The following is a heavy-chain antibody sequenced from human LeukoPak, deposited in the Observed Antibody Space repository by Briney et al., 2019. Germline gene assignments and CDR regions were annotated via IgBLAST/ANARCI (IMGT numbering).Heavy chain of an antibody. J-gene: IGHJ4*02. D-gene: IGHD3-22*01. V-gene: IGHV1-46*01. CDR2: INPSGGST. CDR3: ARGGDHYDSSAPIDY. CDR1: GYTFTSYY. Sequence: GASVKVSCKVSGYTFTSYYMHWVRQAPGQGLEWMGIINPSGGSTSYAQKFQGRVTMTRDTSTSTVYMELSSLRSEDTAVYYCARGGDHYDSSAPIDYWGQGTLLTVSS.